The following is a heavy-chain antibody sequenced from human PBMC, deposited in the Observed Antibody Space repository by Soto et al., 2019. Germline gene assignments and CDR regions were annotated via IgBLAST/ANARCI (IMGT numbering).Heavy chain of an antibody. D-gene: IGHD3-9*01. CDR3: ARGPYDILTGYPQGAFDI. V-gene: IGHV3-21*01. Sequence: GESLKISCAASGFTFSSYSMNWVRQAPGKGLEWVSSISSSSSYIYYADSVKGRFTISRDNAKNSLYLQMNSLRAEDTAVYYCARGPYDILTGYPQGAFDIWGQGTMVTVSS. CDR1: GFTFSSYS. J-gene: IGHJ3*02. CDR2: ISSSSSYI.